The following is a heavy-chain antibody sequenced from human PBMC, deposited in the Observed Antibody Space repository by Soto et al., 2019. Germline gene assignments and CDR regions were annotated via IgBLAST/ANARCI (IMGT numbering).Heavy chain of an antibody. CDR3: AKDTYYHDTSGYYVFDY. CDR1: GFTFSHYN. D-gene: IGHD3-22*01. CDR2: ISSSSTNI. J-gene: IGHJ4*02. V-gene: IGHV3-21*01. Sequence: GGSLRLSCAASGFTFSHYNMNWVRQAPGKGLEWVAAISSSSTNIYYADSVKGRFTISRDNSKNTMYLEMNSLRAEDTAIYYCAKDTYYHDTSGYYVFDYWGQGTLVTVSS.